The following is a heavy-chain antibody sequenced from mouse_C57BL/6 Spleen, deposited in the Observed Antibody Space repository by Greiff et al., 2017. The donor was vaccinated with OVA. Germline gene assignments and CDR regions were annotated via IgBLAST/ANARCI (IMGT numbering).Heavy chain of an antibody. Sequence: QVQLQQSGAELVRPGASVTLSCKASGYTFTDYEMHWVKQTPVHGLEWIGAIDPETGGTAYNQKFKGKAILTADKSSSTAYMELRSLTSADSAVYYCTRNVYGSTWYFDVWGTGTTVTVAS. CDR2: IDPETGGT. CDR1: GYTFTDYE. D-gene: IGHD1-1*01. CDR3: TRNVYGSTWYFDV. V-gene: IGHV1-15*01. J-gene: IGHJ1*03.